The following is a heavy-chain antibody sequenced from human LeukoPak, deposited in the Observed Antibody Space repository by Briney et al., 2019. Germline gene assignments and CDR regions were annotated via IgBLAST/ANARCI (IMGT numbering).Heavy chain of an antibody. Sequence: SETLSLTCTVSGGSISSGDYYWSWIRQPPGEGLEWIGYIYYSGSTYYNPSLKSRVTISVDTSKNQFSLKLSSVTAADTAVYYCAGSSGYPFYYYYYMDVWGKGTTVTVSS. J-gene: IGHJ6*03. CDR2: IYYSGST. D-gene: IGHD3-22*01. CDR3: AGSSGYPFYYYYYMDV. CDR1: GGSISSGDYY. V-gene: IGHV4-30-4*08.